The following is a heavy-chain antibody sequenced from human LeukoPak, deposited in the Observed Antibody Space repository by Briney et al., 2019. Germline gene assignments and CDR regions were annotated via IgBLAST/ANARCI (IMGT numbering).Heavy chain of an antibody. Sequence: PGGSLRLSCAASGFTFSSYGMSWVRQAPGKGLEWVSAISGSGGSTYYADSVKGRFTISRDNSKNTLYLQMNSLIAEDTAVYYCAKSPSYCGVNCYSTFAYWGQGTLVTVSS. D-gene: IGHD2-21*02. CDR2: ISGSGGST. J-gene: IGHJ4*02. CDR3: AKSPSYCGVNCYSTFAY. CDR1: GFTFSSYG. V-gene: IGHV3-23*01.